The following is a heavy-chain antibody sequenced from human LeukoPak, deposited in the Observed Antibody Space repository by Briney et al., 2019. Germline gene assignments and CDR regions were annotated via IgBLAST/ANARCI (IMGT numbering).Heavy chain of an antibody. J-gene: IGHJ4*02. Sequence: ASAKVSCKASGGTFSSYAISWVRQAPGQGLEWMGGIIPIFGTANYAQKFQGRVTVTADESTSTAYMELSSLRSEDTAVYYCARESGMATTQLSDWGQGTLVTVSS. V-gene: IGHV1-69*13. CDR2: IIPIFGTA. D-gene: IGHD5-24*01. CDR3: ARESGMATTQLSD. CDR1: GGTFSSYA.